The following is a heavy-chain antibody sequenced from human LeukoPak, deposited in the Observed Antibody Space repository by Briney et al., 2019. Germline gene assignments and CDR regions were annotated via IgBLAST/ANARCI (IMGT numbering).Heavy chain of an antibody. D-gene: IGHD6-13*01. V-gene: IGHV5-51*01. Sequence: GESLKISCKVSGYTLTRYWIGWARQMPEKGLEWMGIINPYDSDTQYNPSSQGHVIISVDRSITTAYLQWSSLEASDSAMYYCAITGYSSNWEYFWGQGTLVTVSS. CDR3: AITGYSSNWEYF. CDR2: INPYDSDT. J-gene: IGHJ4*02. CDR1: GYTLTRYW.